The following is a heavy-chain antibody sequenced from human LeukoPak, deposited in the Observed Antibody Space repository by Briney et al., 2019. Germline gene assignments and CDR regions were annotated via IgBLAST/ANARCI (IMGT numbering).Heavy chain of an antibody. CDR3: ARDAGYYYDSSGSGGPLFDY. CDR1: GGSISSGSYN. CDR2: IYYSGST. D-gene: IGHD3-22*01. V-gene: IGHV4-61*01. Sequence: PSETLSLTCTVSGGSISSGSYNWGWIRQPPGKGLEWIGSIYYSGSTNYNPSLKSRVTISVDTSKNQFSLKLSSVTAADTAVYYCARDAGYYYDSSGSGGPLFDYWGQGTLVTVSS. J-gene: IGHJ4*02.